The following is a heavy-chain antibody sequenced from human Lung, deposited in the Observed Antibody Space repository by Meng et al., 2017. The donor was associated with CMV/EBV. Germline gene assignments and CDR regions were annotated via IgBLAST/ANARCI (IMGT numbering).Heavy chain of an antibody. D-gene: IGHD3-10*01. J-gene: IGHJ4*01. CDR1: GGTFSTYT. CDR3: AREVLGGSGSYYYEY. Sequence: SVKVSCKASGGTFSTYTITWVRQAPGQGLEWMGRITPILGIANYARKFQDRAAITADKSTTTAYMELSSLRSEDTAVYYCAREVLGGSGSYYYEYWGHG. CDR2: ITPILGIA. V-gene: IGHV1-69*04.